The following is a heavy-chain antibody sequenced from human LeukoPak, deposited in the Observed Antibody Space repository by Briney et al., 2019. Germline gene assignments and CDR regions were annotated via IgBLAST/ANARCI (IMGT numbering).Heavy chain of an antibody. J-gene: IGHJ2*01. CDR3: AGTVTTYWYFDL. D-gene: IGHD4-17*01. V-gene: IGHV3-48*01. CDR1: GFTFSSYS. Sequence: PGGSLRLSCAASGFTFSSYSMNWVRQAPGKGLEWVSYISSSSSTIYYADSVKGRFTISRDNAKNSLYLQMNSLRAEDTAVYYCAGTVTTYWYFDLWGRGTLVTVSS. CDR2: ISSSSSTI.